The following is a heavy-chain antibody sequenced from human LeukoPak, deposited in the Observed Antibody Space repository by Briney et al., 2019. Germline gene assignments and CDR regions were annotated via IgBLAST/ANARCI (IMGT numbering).Heavy chain of an antibody. V-gene: IGHV4-59*01. CDR3: ARDLSSLGFDP. Sequence: PSQTLSLTCTVSGGSISSYYWSWIRQPPGKGLEWIGYIYYSGSTNYNPSLKSRVTISVDTSKNQFSLKLSSVTAADTAVYYCARDLSSLGFDPWGQGTLVTASS. CDR2: IYYSGST. CDR1: GGSISSYY. J-gene: IGHJ5*02.